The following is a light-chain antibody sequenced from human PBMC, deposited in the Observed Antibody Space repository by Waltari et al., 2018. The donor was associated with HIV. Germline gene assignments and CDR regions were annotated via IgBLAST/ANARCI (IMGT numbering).Light chain of an antibody. J-gene: IGLJ2*01. CDR3: SSYKDANDVV. CDR1: SSDVGGFDY. V-gene: IGLV2-8*01. CDR2: EVN. Sequence: QSALTQPPSASGSPGQSVTISCTGTSSDVGGFDYVSWYHQQPPKAPKLILYEVNRRPSGVLDRVSGSKSGNAASLTVSGLQPEDEGDYYCSSYKDANDVVFGGGTKLTGL.